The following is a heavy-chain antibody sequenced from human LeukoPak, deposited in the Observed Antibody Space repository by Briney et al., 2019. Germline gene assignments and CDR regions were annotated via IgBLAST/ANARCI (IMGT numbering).Heavy chain of an antibody. CDR3: ARVLRYCSGGNCYSGGLGYMDV. CDR1: GFTFSSYE. Sequence: GGSLRLSCAASGFTFSSYEMNWVRQAPGKGLERASYITSSGSSIYYADSVKGRFTISRDNAKNSLFLQMNSLRAEDTAVYYCARVLRYCSGGNCYSGGLGYMDVWGKGTTVTISS. V-gene: IGHV3-48*03. J-gene: IGHJ6*03. CDR2: ITSSGSSI. D-gene: IGHD2-15*01.